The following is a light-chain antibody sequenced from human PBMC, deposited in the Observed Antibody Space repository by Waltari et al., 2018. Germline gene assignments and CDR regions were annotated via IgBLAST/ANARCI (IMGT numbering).Light chain of an antibody. V-gene: IGLV2-23*02. J-gene: IGLJ3*02. CDR1: SSDVGSYTF. CDR3: CSYVGSGTWV. CDR2: ELS. Sequence: QSALTQPASVSGSPGQSITIPSTGPSSDVGSYTFAFWFQQHPGKAPKFMIYELSKRPSGVSNRFSGSKSGNTASLTISGLQAEDEADYYCCSYVGSGTWVFGGGTRLTVL.